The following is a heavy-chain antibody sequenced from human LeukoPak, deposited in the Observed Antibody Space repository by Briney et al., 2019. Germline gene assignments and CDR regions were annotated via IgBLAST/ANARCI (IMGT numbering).Heavy chain of an antibody. CDR1: GFTFSSFE. D-gene: IGHD4-17*01. CDR3: AKDGVTTRYYYYYYYMDV. Sequence: PGGSLRLSCAASGFTFSSFEMKWVRQAPGKGLEWVSYISSGGSTIYYADSVKGRFTISRDNSKNSLYLQMNSLRTEDTALYYCAKDGVTTRYYYYYYYMDVWGTGTTVTVSS. J-gene: IGHJ6*03. CDR2: ISSGGSTI. V-gene: IGHV3-48*03.